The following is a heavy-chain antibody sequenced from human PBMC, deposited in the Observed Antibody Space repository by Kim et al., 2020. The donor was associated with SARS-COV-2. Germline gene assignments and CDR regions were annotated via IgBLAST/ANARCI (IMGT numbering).Heavy chain of an antibody. J-gene: IGHJ5*02. Sequence: ASVKVSCKASGYTFTSYGISWVRQAPGQGLEWMGWISAYNGNTNYAQKLQGRVTMTTDTSTSTAYMELRSLRSDDTAVYYCARDADYGDYVFYDWFDPWGQRTLVTVSS. CDR2: ISAYNGNT. D-gene: IGHD4-17*01. CDR3: ARDADYGDYVFYDWFDP. CDR1: GYTFTSYG. V-gene: IGHV1-18*01.